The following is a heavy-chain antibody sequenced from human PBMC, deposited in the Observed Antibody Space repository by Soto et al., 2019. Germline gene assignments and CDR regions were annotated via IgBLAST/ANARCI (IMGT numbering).Heavy chain of an antibody. D-gene: IGHD7-27*01. V-gene: IGHV3-11*06. CDR3: ARVNGDWGSTPYFDY. CDR2: ISSSSSYT. J-gene: IGHJ4*02. CDR1: GFTFSDYY. Sequence: QVQLVESGGGLVKPGGSLRLSCAASGFTFSDYYMSWIRQAPGKGLEWVSYISSSSSYTNYADSVKGRFTISRDNAKNSLYLQMNSLRAEDTAVYYCARVNGDWGSTPYFDYWGQGTLVTVSS.